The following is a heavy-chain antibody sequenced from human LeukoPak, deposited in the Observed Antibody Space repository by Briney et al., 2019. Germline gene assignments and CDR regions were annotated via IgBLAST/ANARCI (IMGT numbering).Heavy chain of an antibody. D-gene: IGHD2-21*02. CDR1: GDSISSGDYY. J-gene: IGHJ3*02. Sequence: SETLSLTCTVSGDSISSGDYYWSWIRQPAGKGLEWIGRISSSGSTNYNPSLKSRVTISVDTSKNQFSLKLSSVTAADTAVYYCARDQLRVSSGGDFPLDDAFDIWGQGTMVTVSS. CDR3: ARDQLRVSSGGDFPLDDAFDI. CDR2: ISSSGST. V-gene: IGHV4-61*02.